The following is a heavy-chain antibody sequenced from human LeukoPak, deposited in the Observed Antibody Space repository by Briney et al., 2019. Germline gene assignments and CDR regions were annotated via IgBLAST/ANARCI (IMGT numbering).Heavy chain of an antibody. CDR3: ARVMGATLPHVHY. CDR1: GYTFTSYY. D-gene: IGHD1-26*01. V-gene: IGHV1-2*02. Sequence: GASVKVSCKASGYTFTSYYMHWVRQAPGQGLEWMGWINPNSGGTNYAQKFQGRVTMTRDTSISTAYMELSRLRSDDTAVYYCARVMGATLPHVHYWGQGTLDTVSS. CDR2: INPNSGGT. J-gene: IGHJ4*02.